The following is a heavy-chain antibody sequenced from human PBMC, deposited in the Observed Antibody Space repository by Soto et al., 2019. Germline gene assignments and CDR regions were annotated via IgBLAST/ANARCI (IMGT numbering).Heavy chain of an antibody. J-gene: IGHJ4*02. D-gene: IGHD3-9*01. CDR1: GGTFSSYA. Sequence: SVKVSCKASGGTFSSYAISRVRQAPGQGLEWMGGIIPIFGTANYAQKFQGRVTITADESTSTAYMELSSLRSEDTAVYYCARDQRYFDWSHFDYWGQGTLVTVSS. CDR2: IIPIFGTA. CDR3: ARDQRYFDWSHFDY. V-gene: IGHV1-69*13.